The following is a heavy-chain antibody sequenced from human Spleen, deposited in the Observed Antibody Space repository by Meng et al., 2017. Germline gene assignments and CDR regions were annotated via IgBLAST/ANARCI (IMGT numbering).Heavy chain of an antibody. V-gene: IGHV3-23*01. CDR3: AKDLEVTSVAGGEAFDI. CDR2: ISGSGRST. CDR1: RFTFSNYA. J-gene: IGHJ3*02. D-gene: IGHD6-19*01. Sequence: GGSLRLSCAASRFTFSNYAMSWVRQAPGKVLEWVSSISGSGRSTYYADSVKGRFTISRGNSKNTLYLLMNSLRADDTALYFCAKDLEVTSVAGGEAFDIWGQGTMVTVSS.